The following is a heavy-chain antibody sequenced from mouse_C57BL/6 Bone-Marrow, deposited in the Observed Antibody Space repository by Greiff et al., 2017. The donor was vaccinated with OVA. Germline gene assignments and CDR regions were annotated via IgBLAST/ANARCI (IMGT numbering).Heavy chain of an antibody. Sequence: QVQLQQPGAELVMPGASVKLSCKASGYTFTSYWMHWVQQRPGQGLEWIGEIDPSDSYTNYNQKFKGKSTLTVDKSSSTAYMQLSSLTSEDSAVYYCARDGYYEEYAMDYWGQGTSVTVSS. D-gene: IGHD2-3*01. CDR3: ARDGYYEEYAMDY. CDR2: IDPSDSYT. J-gene: IGHJ4*01. V-gene: IGHV1-69*01. CDR1: GYTFTSYW.